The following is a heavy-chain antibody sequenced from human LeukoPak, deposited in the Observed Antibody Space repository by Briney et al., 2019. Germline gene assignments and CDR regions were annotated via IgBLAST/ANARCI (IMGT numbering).Heavy chain of an antibody. Sequence: GGSLRLSCAASGFTFTTYSFSWVRQAPGKGLEWVSGISASGGDTFYADSVKGRFTISRDNSKNTLYLQMNSLRAEDTAVYYCAKEVYDSSGYYYYGFDYWGQGTLVTVSS. D-gene: IGHD3-22*01. CDR3: AKEVYDSSGYYYYGFDY. CDR1: GFTFTTYS. V-gene: IGHV3-23*01. CDR2: ISASGGDT. J-gene: IGHJ4*02.